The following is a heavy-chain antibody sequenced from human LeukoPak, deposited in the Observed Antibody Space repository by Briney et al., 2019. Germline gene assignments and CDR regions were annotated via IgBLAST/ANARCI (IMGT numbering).Heavy chain of an antibody. D-gene: IGHD6-19*01. CDR3: ARDYSSGWPNFDY. CDR1: GYTFTSYG. V-gene: IGHV1-18*01. CDR2: ISTYNGNT. Sequence: GGSVKVSCKTSGYTFTSYGISWVRQAPGQGLEWMGWISTYNGNTNYAQKLQGRVTMTTDTSTSTVYMELRSLRSDDTAVYYCARDYSSGWPNFDYWGQGTLVTVSS. J-gene: IGHJ4*02.